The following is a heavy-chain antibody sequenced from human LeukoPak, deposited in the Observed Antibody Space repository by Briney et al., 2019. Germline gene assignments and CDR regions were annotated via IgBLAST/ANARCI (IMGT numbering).Heavy chain of an antibody. V-gene: IGHV1-69*13. CDR1: GGTFSSYA. CDR2: IIPIFGTA. J-gene: IGHJ6*03. D-gene: IGHD2-2*01. CDR3: ARIHCSSTSCFGGLYYYYMDV. Sequence: ASVKVSRKASGGTFSSYAISWVRQAPGQGLEWMGGIIPIFGTANYAQKFQGRFTITADESTSTAYMELSSLRSEDTAVYYCARIHCSSTSCFGGLYYYYMDVWGKGTTVTVSS.